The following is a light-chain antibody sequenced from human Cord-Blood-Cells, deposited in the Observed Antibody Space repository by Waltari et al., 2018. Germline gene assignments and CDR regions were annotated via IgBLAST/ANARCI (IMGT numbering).Light chain of an antibody. Sequence: DIQMTQSPSPLSPSVGESVTITCRASQSISSYLNWYQQKPGTAPKLLIYAASSLQSGVPSRFSGSGSGTDFTLTISRLQPEDFATYYCQQSYSTPFTFGPGTKVDIK. V-gene: IGKV1-39*01. CDR3: QQSYSTPFT. CDR1: QSISSY. J-gene: IGKJ3*01. CDR2: AAS.